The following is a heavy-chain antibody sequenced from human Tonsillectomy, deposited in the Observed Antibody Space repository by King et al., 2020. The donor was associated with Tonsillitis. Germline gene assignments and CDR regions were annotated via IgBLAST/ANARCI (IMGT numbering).Heavy chain of an antibody. CDR3: SRALKSLVIYYYYYGMDV. Sequence: VQLVQSGAEVEKPGASVKVSCKASGYTFSSYGISWVRQAPGQGLEWMGWISAHNGYTNYAQKFQDRVTMTTETSTSTAYMELRSLRSDDKAAYYCSRALKSLVIYYYYYGMDVWGQGTTVTVS. J-gene: IGHJ6*02. CDR1: GYTFSSYG. D-gene: IGHD4-23*01. V-gene: IGHV1-18*01. CDR2: ISAHNGYT.